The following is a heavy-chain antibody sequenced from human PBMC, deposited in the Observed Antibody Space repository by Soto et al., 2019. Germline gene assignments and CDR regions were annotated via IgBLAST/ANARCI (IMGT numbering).Heavy chain of an antibody. J-gene: IGHJ4*02. V-gene: IGHV3-23*01. CDR3: AKKEAYYYESSGYYYIKY. CDR1: GFTFSSYA. D-gene: IGHD3-22*01. Sequence: EVQLLESGGGLVQSGGSLRLSCAASGFTFSSYAMSWVRQAPGKGLEWVSIISGSGGRTYYADSVKGRFTISRDNSRNTLYLQMNSLRADDTAVYFCAKKEAYYYESSGYYYIKYWGQGTLVTVSS. CDR2: ISGSGGRT.